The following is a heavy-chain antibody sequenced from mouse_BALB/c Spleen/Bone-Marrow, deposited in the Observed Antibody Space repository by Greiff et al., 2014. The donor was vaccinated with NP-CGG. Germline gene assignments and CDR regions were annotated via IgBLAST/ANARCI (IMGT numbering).Heavy chain of an antibody. D-gene: IGHD2-2*01. CDR2: IWAGGST. J-gene: IGHJ1*01. CDR1: GFSLTSYG. V-gene: IGHV2-9*02. CDR3: ARDSGYDWYFDV. Sequence: VKLMESGPGLVAPSQSLSITCTVSGFSLTSYGVHWVRQPPGKGLEWLGVIWAGGSTNYNSALMSRLSISKDNSKSQVLLKMNSLQTDDTAMYYCARDSGYDWYFDVWGAGTTVTVSS.